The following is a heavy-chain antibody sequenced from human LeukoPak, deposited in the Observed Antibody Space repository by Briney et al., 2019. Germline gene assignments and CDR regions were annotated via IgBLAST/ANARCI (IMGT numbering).Heavy chain of an antibody. CDR1: GGSISRSSYY. J-gene: IGHJ5*02. CDR3: VKSGYDDTVLPIFCVP. V-gene: IGHV4-39*01. CDR2: VHYDGFS. Sequence: PSETLSLTYTVSGGSISRSSYYWGWIRQPPGRGLEWLGGVHYDGFSYYNPALKRRVTISLDTSRNQFSLKLNSVTAADTAVYHCVKSGYDDTVLPIFCVPWAQRTAVTVSS. D-gene: IGHD3-3*01.